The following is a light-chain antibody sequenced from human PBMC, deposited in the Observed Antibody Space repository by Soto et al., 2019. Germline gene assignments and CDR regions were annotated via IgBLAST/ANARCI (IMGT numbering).Light chain of an antibody. CDR2: NAS. V-gene: IGKV1-5*03. J-gene: IGKJ2*01. Sequence: DIQMTQSPSTLSASVGDRVTVTCRASESISRFFAWSQQKAGKAPKLLIYNASSLQSGVPSRFRGSGYGKEFTITXXSMQPTDFATYYCQKYNSYSKTFGQRNKVDI. CDR1: ESISRF. CDR3: QKYNSYSKT.